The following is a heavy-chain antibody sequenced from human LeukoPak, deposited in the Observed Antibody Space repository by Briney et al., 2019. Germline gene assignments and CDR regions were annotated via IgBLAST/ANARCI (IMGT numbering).Heavy chain of an antibody. J-gene: IGHJ4*02. V-gene: IGHV1-69*04. Sequence: ASVKVSCKASGGTFSSYAISWVRQAPGQGLEWMGRIIPILGIANYAQKFQGRVTITADKSTSTAYMELSSLRSEDTAVYYCARFPEDSGYHYYFDYWGQGNLVTVSS. CDR2: IIPILGIA. CDR3: ARFPEDSGYHYYFDY. CDR1: GGTFSSYA. D-gene: IGHD5-12*01.